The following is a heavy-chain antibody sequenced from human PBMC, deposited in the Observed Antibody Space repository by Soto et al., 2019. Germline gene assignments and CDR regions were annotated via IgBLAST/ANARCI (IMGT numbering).Heavy chain of an antibody. CDR3: ARDLIVVVPAAMSGMDV. J-gene: IGHJ6*02. D-gene: IGHD2-2*01. CDR2: ISYDGSNK. V-gene: IGHV3-30-3*01. CDR1: GFTFSSYA. Sequence: GGSLRLSCAASGFTFSSYAMHWVRQAPGKGLEWVAVISYDGSNKYYADSVKGRFTIPRDNSKNTLYLQMNSLRAEDTAVYYCARDLIVVVPAAMSGMDVWGQGTTVTVSS.